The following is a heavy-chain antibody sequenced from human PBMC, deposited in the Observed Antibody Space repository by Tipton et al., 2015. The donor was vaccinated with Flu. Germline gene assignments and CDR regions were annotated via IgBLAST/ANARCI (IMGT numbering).Heavy chain of an antibody. CDR3: ARDPTQRCGGDCYSTWASYYGMDV. Sequence: LRLSCTVSGGSISSSSYYWGWIRQPPGKGLEWIGSIYYSGGTYYNPSPKSRVTISVDTSKNQFSLKLSSVTAADTAVYYCARDPTQRCGGDCYSTWASYYGMDVWGQGTTVTVSS. J-gene: IGHJ6*02. V-gene: IGHV4-39*07. D-gene: IGHD2-21*02. CDR1: GGSISSSSYY. CDR2: IYYSGGT.